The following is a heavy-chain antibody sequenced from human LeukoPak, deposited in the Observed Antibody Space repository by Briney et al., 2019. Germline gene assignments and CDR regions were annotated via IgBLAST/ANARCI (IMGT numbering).Heavy chain of an antibody. CDR3: ARAGIVIVPAEGD. Sequence: ASVKVSCKASGYTFTDFYMHWGRQAPGQGLEWMGWINPNSGGTNYAQKFQGRVTVTRDTSIRTAYMELSRLTSDDTAVYYCARAGIVIVPAEGDWGQGTLVTVSS. J-gene: IGHJ4*02. D-gene: IGHD2-2*01. V-gene: IGHV1-2*02. CDR2: INPNSGGT. CDR1: GYTFTDFY.